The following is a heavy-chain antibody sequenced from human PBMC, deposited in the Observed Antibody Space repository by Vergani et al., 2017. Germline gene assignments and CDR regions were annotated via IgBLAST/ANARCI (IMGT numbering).Heavy chain of an antibody. D-gene: IGHD3/OR15-3a*01. V-gene: IGHV1-8*01. J-gene: IGHJ5*02. CDR1: GYNFTNFD. CDR3: TRGVLDSKYRHNWFGP. CDR2: MNPKSGNT. Sequence: QEQLVQSGAEVRKPGASVKVSCKASGYNFTNFDINWVRLATGQGLEWMGWMNPKSGNTAYAAKFQGRITMTRDSSTDTAYMEMKSLRSEDTAIYFCTRGVLDSKYRHNWFGPRGQKAVVTVS.